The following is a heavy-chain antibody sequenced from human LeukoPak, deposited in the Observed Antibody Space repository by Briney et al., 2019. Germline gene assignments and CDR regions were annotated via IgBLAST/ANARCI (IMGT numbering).Heavy chain of an antibody. J-gene: IGHJ4*02. CDR2: ISGSGGST. D-gene: IGHD6-13*01. CDR1: GFTFSNYA. V-gene: IGHV3-23*01. Sequence: GGSLRLSCAASGFTFSNYAMSWVRRAPGKGLEWVSSISGSGGSTYYADSVKGRFTISRDNSKNTLYLQMNSLRAEDTAIYFCAKDAGYSSSWSPDYWGQGTLVTVSS. CDR3: AKDAGYSSSWSPDY.